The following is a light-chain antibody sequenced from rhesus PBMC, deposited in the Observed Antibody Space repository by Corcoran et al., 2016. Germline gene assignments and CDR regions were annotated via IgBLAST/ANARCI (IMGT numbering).Light chain of an antibody. J-gene: IGKJ1*01. V-gene: IGKV6-55*01. Sequence: EIVLTQSPAFQSVTLKEKVTITCQASQSMGSSLHWYQQKPDQSPKLLIKYASQSISGVPSRFSGSGSGTDFTITIHSLEAEDTATYSCKQSSSFPHTFGQGAKVEIK. CDR3: KQSSSFPHT. CDR1: QSMGSS. CDR2: YAS.